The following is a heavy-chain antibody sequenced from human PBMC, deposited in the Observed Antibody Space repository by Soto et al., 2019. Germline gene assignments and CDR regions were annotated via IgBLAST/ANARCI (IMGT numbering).Heavy chain of an antibody. CDR3: TKTDYGHAFDV. J-gene: IGHJ3*01. CDR1: GFKFDDYA. Sequence: GGSLRLSXATSGFKFDDYAVGWVRQAPGKGLEWVSLITWDGRTPYYADSVQGRFTISRDNRENSLYLQMNSLRVEDTALYYCTKTDYGHAFDVWGQGTMVTVSS. D-gene: IGHD4-17*01. CDR2: ITWDGRTP. V-gene: IGHV3-43D*04.